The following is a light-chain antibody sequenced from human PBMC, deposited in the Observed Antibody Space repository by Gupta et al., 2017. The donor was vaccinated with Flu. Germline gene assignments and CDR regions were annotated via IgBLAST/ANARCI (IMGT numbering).Light chain of an antibody. J-gene: IGLJ3*02. CDR3: VLDMGSGIWV. Sequence: QTVVTQEPSFSVSPGGTVTLTCGLSSGSVSTSYSPSWYQQTPGQAPRTLIYSTNRRSSVVPDRFSGSILGNKAALTITGAQAEEESDYYCVLDMGSGIWVFGGGTKLTVL. CDR1: SGSVSTSYS. V-gene: IGLV8-61*01. CDR2: STN.